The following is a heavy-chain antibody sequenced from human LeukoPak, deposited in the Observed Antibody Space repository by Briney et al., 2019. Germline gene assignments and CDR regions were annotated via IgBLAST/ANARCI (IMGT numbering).Heavy chain of an antibody. CDR2: ISYDGSNK. CDR3: ASQAQDYNQEDFDY. Sequence: GGSLRLSCAAAGFTFSSYAMHWVRQAPGKGLEWVAVISYDGSNKYYADSVKGRFTISRDNSKNTLYLQMNSLRAEDTAVYYCASQAQDYNQEDFDYWGQGTLVTVSS. V-gene: IGHV3-30-3*01. CDR1: GFTFSSYA. J-gene: IGHJ4*02. D-gene: IGHD4-11*01.